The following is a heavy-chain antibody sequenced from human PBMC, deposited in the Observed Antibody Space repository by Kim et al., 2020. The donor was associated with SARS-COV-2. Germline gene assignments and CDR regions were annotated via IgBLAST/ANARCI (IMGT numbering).Heavy chain of an antibody. CDR2: LYSGGTT. Sequence: GGSLRLSCAASGFTVSSNYMSWVRQAPGKGLQGVSVLYSGGTTYYADSVKDRFTISRDNSKNTLYLQMNSLRAEDTAVYYCAKAGSQGSGYGMDVWGQGTTVTVSS. J-gene: IGHJ6*02. D-gene: IGHD1-26*01. V-gene: IGHV3-66*01. CDR1: GFTVSSNY. CDR3: AKAGSQGSGYGMDV.